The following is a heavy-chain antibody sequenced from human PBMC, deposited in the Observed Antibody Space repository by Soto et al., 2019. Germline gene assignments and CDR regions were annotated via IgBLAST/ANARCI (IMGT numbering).Heavy chain of an antibody. D-gene: IGHD3-10*01. J-gene: IGHJ4*02. CDR1: GDTFIMYG. V-gene: IGHV1-18*01. CDR2: TSAYNGNS. CDR3: AATLWFGETRYFDY. Sequence: ASVKVSCKASGDTFIMYGSSWVRQAPGQGLEWMGRTSAYNGNSNYAQKFQGRVNMTTDRSTTTAYMELRSLRSDDTAVYYCAATLWFGETRYFDYWGQGTRVTVSS.